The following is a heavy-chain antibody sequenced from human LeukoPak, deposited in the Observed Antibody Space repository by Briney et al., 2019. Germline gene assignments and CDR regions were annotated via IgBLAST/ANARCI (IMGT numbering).Heavy chain of an antibody. CDR3: AAAFSGAAAGIVDY. J-gene: IGHJ4*02. Sequence: SEALSLTCTVSGGSISSGSYYWRWIRQPAGKGLEWIGRIYTSGSTNYNPSLKSRVTISVDTSKNQFSLKLSSVTAADTAVYYCAAAFSGAAAGIVDYWGQGTLVTVSS. CDR2: IYTSGST. V-gene: IGHV4-61*02. D-gene: IGHD6-13*01. CDR1: GGSISSGSYY.